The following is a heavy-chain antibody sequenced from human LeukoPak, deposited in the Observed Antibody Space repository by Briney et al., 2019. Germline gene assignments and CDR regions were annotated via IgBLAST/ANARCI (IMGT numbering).Heavy chain of an antibody. CDR2: IGRSDGSA. CDR1: GLTFSDFA. CDR3: TRRLDD. Sequence: GGSLRLSCIASGLTFSDFAFSWVRQAPGRGLEWVSSIGRSDGSAHYADSVRGRFTISRDKSMKTPYLQMDSLRAEDTAVFYCTRRLDDWGQGTLVTVSS. D-gene: IGHD3-16*01. J-gene: IGHJ4*02. V-gene: IGHV3-23*01.